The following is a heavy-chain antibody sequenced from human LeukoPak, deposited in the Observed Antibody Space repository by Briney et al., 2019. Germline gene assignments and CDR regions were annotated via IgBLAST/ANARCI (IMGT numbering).Heavy chain of an antibody. Sequence: GGSLRLSCAASGFTFSSYAMSWVRQAPGKGLEWVSAISGSGGSTYYADSVKGRFTISRDNSKNTLYLQMNSLRAEDTAVYYCAKDYCGGDCYETDAFDIWGQGTMVTVSS. CDR1: GFTFSSYA. V-gene: IGHV3-23*01. CDR3: AKDYCGGDCYETDAFDI. CDR2: ISGSGGST. D-gene: IGHD2-21*02. J-gene: IGHJ3*02.